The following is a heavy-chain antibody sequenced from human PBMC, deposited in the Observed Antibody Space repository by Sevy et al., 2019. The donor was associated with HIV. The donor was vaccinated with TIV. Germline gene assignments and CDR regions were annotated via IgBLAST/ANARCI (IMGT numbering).Heavy chain of an antibody. J-gene: IGHJ4*01. CDR3: AGDGGYSIKWYPLY. CDR2: ISYEGTET. CDR1: GFAFSSHA. Sequence: GGSLRLSCAASGFAFSSHAMHWVRQAPGKGLEWVAVISYEGTETFYAASVEGRFTISRENSKSMLSLQINSLRPGDTAVYYCAGDGGYSIKWYPLYWGHGTLVTVSS. V-gene: IGHV3-30-3*01. D-gene: IGHD6-13*01.